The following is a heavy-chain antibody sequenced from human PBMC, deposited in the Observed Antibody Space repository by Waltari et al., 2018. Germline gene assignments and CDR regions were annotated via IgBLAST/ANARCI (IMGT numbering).Heavy chain of an antibody. CDR1: GASITINRPY. V-gene: IGHV4-39*01. D-gene: IGHD5-12*01. Sequence: QLQLHASGPGLVKPSATLSLPCHVAGASITINRPYLGWIRQPPGQGLEWIGTMSYSGATYISPSLKSRVTISRDTSRDQLSLKLDSVTAADTAVYYCATYIGASLGTASFDVWGQGTMVTVSS. J-gene: IGHJ3*01. CDR2: MSYSGAT. CDR3: ATYIGASLGTASFDV.